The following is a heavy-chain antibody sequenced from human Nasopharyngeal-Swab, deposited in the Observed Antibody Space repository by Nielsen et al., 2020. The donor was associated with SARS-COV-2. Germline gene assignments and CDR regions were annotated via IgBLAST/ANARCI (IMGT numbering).Heavy chain of an antibody. D-gene: IGHD3-22*01. Sequence: GESLKISCAASGFTFSSYAMSWVRQAPGKGLEWVSAISGSGGSTYYADSAKGRFTISRDNSKNTLYLQMNSLRAEDTAVYYCAKEPRALTMIGECWGQGTLVTVSS. CDR2: ISGSGGST. CDR1: GFTFSSYA. CDR3: AKEPRALTMIGEC. J-gene: IGHJ4*02. V-gene: IGHV3-23*01.